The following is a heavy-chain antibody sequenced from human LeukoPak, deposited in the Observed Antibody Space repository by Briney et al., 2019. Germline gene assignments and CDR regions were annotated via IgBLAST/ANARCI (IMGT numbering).Heavy chain of an antibody. D-gene: IGHD2-2*03. CDR2: ISGSGGST. Sequence: GGSLRLSCAASGFTFSSYAMSWVRQAPGKGLEWVSAISGSGGSTYYADSVKGRFTISRDNSKNTLYLQMNNLRAEDTAVYYCAKTSLDIVVVPAAGFTFDYWGQGTLVTVSS. CDR3: AKTSLDIVVVPAAGFTFDY. CDR1: GFTFSSYA. V-gene: IGHV3-23*01. J-gene: IGHJ4*02.